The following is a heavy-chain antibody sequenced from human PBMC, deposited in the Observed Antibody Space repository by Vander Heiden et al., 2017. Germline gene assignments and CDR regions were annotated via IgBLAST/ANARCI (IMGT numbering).Heavy chain of an antibody. J-gene: IGHJ4*02. Sequence: QLQLQESGPGLVKPSETLSLTCTVSGGSISSSSYYWGWIRQPPGKGLEWIGSIYYSGSTYYNPSLKSRVTISVDTSKNQFSLKLSSVTAADTAVYYCARSLYSSITGTTWYYWGQGTLVTVSS. CDR3: ARSLYSSITGTTWYY. CDR2: IYYSGST. V-gene: IGHV4-39*01. D-gene: IGHD1-7*01. CDR1: GGSISSSSYY.